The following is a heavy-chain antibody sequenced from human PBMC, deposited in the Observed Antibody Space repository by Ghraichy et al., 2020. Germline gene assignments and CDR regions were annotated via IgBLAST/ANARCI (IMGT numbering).Heavy chain of an antibody. CDR3: ARQNDYGDYGDWFDP. J-gene: IGHJ5*02. CDR1: GGSISSSSYY. V-gene: IGHV4-39*01. CDR2: IYYSGST. D-gene: IGHD4-17*01. Sequence: SETLSLTCTVSGGSISSSSYYWGWIRQPPGKGLEWIGSIYYSGSTYYNPSLKSRVTISVDTSKNQFSLKLSSVTAADTAVYYCARQNDYGDYGDWFDPWGQGTLVTVSS.